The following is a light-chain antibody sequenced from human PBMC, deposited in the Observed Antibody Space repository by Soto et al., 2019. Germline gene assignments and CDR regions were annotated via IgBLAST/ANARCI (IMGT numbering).Light chain of an antibody. Sequence: DIQMTQTPATLSAFAGDRVTFTCRASQSVSSLVAWYQEKPGRGPKLLIYDASTWQSGVPSRFIGSGSGTEFTLTITSLQPDDFATYYCQHYTPNSRTFGQGTKVDIK. CDR1: QSVSSL. V-gene: IGKV1-5*01. CDR2: DAS. CDR3: QHYTPNSRT. J-gene: IGKJ1*01.